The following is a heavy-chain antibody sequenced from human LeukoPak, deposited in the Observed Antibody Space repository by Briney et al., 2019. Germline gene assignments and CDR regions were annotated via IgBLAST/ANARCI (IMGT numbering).Heavy chain of an antibody. V-gene: IGHV4-59*08. J-gene: IGHJ6*03. CDR1: GGSISSYY. D-gene: IGHD3-3*01. CDR2: IYYSGST. CDR3: ARHFWSSGYFSMDV. Sequence: SETLSLTCTVSGGSISSYYWSWIRQPPGKGLEWIGYIYYSGSTNYNPSLKSRVTISVDTSKNQFSLKLSSATAADTAVYYCARHFWSSGYFSMDVWGKGTTVTVSS.